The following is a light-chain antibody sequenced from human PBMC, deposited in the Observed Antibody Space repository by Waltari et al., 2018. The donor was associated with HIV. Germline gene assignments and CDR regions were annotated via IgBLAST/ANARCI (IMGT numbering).Light chain of an antibody. Sequence: SYELTQPSSVSVSPGQTARITCSGDGLAKRYVRWFQPKPGQAHVLVIYKDIERPSGIPERFSGSSSGTTVTLTISGAQVEDEADYYCFSAADNNLGVFGGGTKVTVL. CDR1: GLAKRY. CDR2: KDI. CDR3: FSAADNNLGV. V-gene: IGLV3-27*01. J-gene: IGLJ3*02.